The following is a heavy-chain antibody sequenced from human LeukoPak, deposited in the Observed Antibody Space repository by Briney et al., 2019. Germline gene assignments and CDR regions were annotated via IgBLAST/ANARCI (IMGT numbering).Heavy chain of an antibody. J-gene: IGHJ4*02. Sequence: SVKVSCKASGGTFSSYAISWVRQAPGQGLEWMGGIIPIFGTANYAQKFQGRVTITADKSTSTAYMELSSLRSEDTAVYYCARDPGYSSSWYYFDYWGQGTLVTVSS. CDR3: ARDPGYSSSWYYFDY. D-gene: IGHD6-13*01. V-gene: IGHV1-69*06. CDR2: IIPIFGTA. CDR1: GGTFSSYA.